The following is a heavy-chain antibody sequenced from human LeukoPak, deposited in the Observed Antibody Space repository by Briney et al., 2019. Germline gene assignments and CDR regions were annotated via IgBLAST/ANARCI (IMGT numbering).Heavy chain of an antibody. D-gene: IGHD4-23*01. J-gene: IGHJ2*01. Sequence: PSETLSLTCAVSGGSISISNSNWWSWVRQPPGKGQEWIGEIYHSGSTNYNPSLKSRVTISVDKSKNQFSLKLSSVTAADTAVYYCARDLHGGNSFTSDWYFDLWGRGTLVTVSS. CDR3: ARDLHGGNSFTSDWYFDL. CDR2: IYHSGST. CDR1: GGSISISNSNW. V-gene: IGHV4-4*02.